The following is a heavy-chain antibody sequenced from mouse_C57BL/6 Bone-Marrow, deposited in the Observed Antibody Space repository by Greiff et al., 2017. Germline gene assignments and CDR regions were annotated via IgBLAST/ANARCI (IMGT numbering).Heavy chain of an antibody. Sequence: VQLQQSGPGLVAPSQSLSITCTVSGFSLTSYGVHWVRQPPGKGLEWLVVIWSDGSTTYNSALKSSLSISKDNYKSQVFLKLNSRQTDDTAMYYCSRQRDDYAMGFWGQGTSVTVSS. CDR3: SRQRDDYAMGF. CDR1: GFSLTSYG. J-gene: IGHJ4*01. CDR2: IWSDGST. V-gene: IGHV2-6-1*01.